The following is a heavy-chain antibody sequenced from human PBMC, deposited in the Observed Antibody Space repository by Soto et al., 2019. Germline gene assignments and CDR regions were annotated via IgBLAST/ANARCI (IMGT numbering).Heavy chain of an antibody. CDR2: ISAYNGNT. J-gene: IGHJ5*02. V-gene: IGHV1-18*01. CDR1: GYTFTSYG. CDR3: ARQHGYKSLFHWFDP. Sequence: GASVKVSCTASGYTFTSYGISWVRQAPGQGLEWMGWISAYNGNTNYAQKLQGRVTMTTDTSTSTAYMELRSLRSDDTAVYYCARQHGYKSLFHWFDPWGQGTLVTVSS. D-gene: IGHD5-12*01.